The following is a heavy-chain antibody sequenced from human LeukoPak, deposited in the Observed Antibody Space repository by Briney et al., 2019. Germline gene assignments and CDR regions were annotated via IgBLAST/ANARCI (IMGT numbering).Heavy chain of an antibody. CDR1: GYSISSGYY. D-gene: IGHD2-15*01. Sequence: TSETLSLTCTVSGYSISSGYYWGWIRQPPGKGLEWIGSIYHSGSTYYNPSLKSRVTISVDTSKNQFSLKLSSVTAADTAVYYCARVLGYCSGGSCYGYFDYWGQGTLVTVSS. CDR3: ARVLGYCSGGSCYGYFDY. V-gene: IGHV4-38-2*02. CDR2: IYHSGST. J-gene: IGHJ4*02.